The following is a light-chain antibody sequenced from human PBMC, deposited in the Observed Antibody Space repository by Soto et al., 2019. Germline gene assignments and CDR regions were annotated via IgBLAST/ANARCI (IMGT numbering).Light chain of an antibody. CDR1: SSDVGGYNY. V-gene: IGLV2-8*02. Sequence: QSALTQPPSASRSLEQSVTISCTGTSSDVGGYNYVSWHQQHPGKAPKVMIYEVTKRPPGVPDRFSGSKSDNTASLTVSGLQAEDEADYYCSSFAGGGNPVLLGGGTKLTVL. CDR2: EVT. CDR3: SSFAGGGNPVL. J-gene: IGLJ2*01.